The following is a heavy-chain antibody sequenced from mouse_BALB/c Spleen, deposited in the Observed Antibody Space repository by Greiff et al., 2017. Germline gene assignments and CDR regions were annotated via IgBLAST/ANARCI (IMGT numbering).Heavy chain of an antibody. V-gene: IGHV5-12-2*01. D-gene: IGHD2-14*01. J-gene: IGHJ4*01. CDR2: ISNGGGST. CDR3: ARRKYRYGGHYYAMDY. Sequence: EVKLQESGGGLVQPGGSLKLSCAASGFTFSSYTMSWVRQTPEKRLEWVAYISNGGGSTYYPDTVKGRFTISRDNAKNTLYLQMSSLKSEDTAMYYCARRKYRYGGHYYAMDYWGQGTSVTVSS. CDR1: GFTFSSYT.